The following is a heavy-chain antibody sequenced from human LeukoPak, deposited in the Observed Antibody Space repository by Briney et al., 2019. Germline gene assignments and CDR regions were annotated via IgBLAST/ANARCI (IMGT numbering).Heavy chain of an antibody. CDR1: GGSISSGSYY. V-gene: IGHV4-39*07. D-gene: IGHD3-16*01. Sequence: SETLSLTCTVSGGSISSGSYYWSWIRQPPGKGLEWIGEINHSGSTNYNPSLKSRVTISVDTSKNQFSLKLSSVTAADTAVYYCACAIEGGAMPPYDYWGQGTLVTVSS. CDR2: INHSGST. J-gene: IGHJ4*02. CDR3: ACAIEGGAMPPYDY.